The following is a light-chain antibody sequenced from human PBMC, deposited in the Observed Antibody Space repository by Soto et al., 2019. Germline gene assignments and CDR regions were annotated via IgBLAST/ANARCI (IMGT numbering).Light chain of an antibody. CDR2: DAS. CDR1: QSVSNK. CDR3: QRYSDWPPWT. J-gene: IGKJ1*01. Sequence: EIEMTQSPGTLSVSPGERATLSCRASQSVSNKLAWYQQKPGQAPRLLIYDASIRATGIPDRFIGSGSGTEFTLTITSLQSEDFAIYYCQRYSDWPPWTFGQGTKVEIK. V-gene: IGKV3-15*01.